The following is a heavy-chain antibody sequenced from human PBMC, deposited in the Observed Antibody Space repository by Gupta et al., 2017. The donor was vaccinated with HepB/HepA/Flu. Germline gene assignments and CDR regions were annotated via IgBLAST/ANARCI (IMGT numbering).Heavy chain of an antibody. D-gene: IGHD2-2*01. CDR3: ARDIVVVPAATTYYYMDV. CDR2: IIPIFGTA. J-gene: IGHJ6*03. V-gene: IGHV1-69*01. CDR1: GGTFSRHA. Sequence: QVQLVQSGAEVTKPGSSVQVSCKASGGTFSRHAISWVRQAPGQGLEWMGGIIPIFGTANYAQKFQGRVTITADESTSTAYMELSSLRSEDTAVYYCARDIVVVPAATTYYYMDVWGKGTTVTVSS.